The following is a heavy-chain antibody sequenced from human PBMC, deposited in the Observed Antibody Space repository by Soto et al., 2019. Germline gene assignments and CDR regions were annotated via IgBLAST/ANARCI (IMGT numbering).Heavy chain of an antibody. CDR1: GFDFEDYA. CDR2: TNSDGTDS. Sequence: GGSLRLSCAAAGFDFEDYAMHWVRQVPGKGLEWVSLTNSDGTDSYYMDSVKGRFTISRDNAKCTLYLQMDRLRPEDTALYFCAKSLYYYDSSPLDHWGQGTLVTVSS. J-gene: IGHJ4*02. CDR3: AKSLYYYDSSPLDH. V-gene: IGHV3-43D*04. D-gene: IGHD3-22*01.